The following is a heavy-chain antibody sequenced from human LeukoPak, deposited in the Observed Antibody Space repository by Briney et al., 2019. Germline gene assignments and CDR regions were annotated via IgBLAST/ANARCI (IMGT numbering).Heavy chain of an antibody. CDR3: ATELRWKDH. J-gene: IGHJ4*02. CDR2: MKPNSGNT. Sequence: ASVKVSCKASGYTFTNYDINWVWQSSGQGLEWMGYMKPNSGNTGYAQKFQGRVTMTRDTSISTAYMELSSLTSEDTAVYYCATELRWKDHWGQGTLVTVSS. D-gene: IGHD4-23*01. CDR1: GYTFTNYD. V-gene: IGHV1-8*01.